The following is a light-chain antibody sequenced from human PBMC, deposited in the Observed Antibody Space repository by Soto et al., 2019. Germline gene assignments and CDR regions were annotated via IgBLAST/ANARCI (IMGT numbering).Light chain of an antibody. Sequence: EVVMTQSPAILSVSPGERATLSCRASQSVNSDLAWYQQKPGQAPRLLIQDASTRATGIPARFSGSGSGTEFTLTISSLQSEDFAVYYCQQYKYWPRTFGQGTKVDIK. V-gene: IGKV3-15*01. CDR2: DAS. CDR3: QQYKYWPRT. CDR1: QSVNSD. J-gene: IGKJ1*01.